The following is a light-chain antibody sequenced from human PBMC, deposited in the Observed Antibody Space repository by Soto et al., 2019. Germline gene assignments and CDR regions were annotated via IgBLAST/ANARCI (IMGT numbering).Light chain of an antibody. CDR1: QSVSSSY. CDR3: QQYGSSPYT. Sequence: EIVLTQSPGTLSLSPGERATLSCRASQSVSSSYLAWYQQKPGQAPRLLIYGASSTATGIPGMFSGSCSGTDFTLTISRLEPEDFAVYYCQQYGSSPYTFGQGTKLEIK. V-gene: IGKV3-20*01. CDR2: GAS. J-gene: IGKJ2*01.